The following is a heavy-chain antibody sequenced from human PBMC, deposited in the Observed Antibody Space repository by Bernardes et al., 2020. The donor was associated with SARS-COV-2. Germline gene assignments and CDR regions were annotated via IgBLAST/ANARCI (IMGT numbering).Heavy chain of an antibody. CDR1: GYSISSGYY. V-gene: IGHV4-38-2*01. Sequence: SETLSLTCAVSGYSISSGYYWGWIRQPPGKGLEWIGSIYHSGSTYYNPSLKSRVTISVDTSKNQFSLKLSSVTAADTAVYYCARGSQYQPLPRTLWDYWGQGTLVTVSS. CDR3: ARGSQYQPLPRTLWDY. D-gene: IGHD2-2*01. CDR2: IYHSGST. J-gene: IGHJ4*02.